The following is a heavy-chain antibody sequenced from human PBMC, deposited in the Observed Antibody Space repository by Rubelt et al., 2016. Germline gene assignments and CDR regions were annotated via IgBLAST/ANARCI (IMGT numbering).Heavy chain of an antibody. J-gene: IGHJ6*02. CDR3: ARYYYDFWGGGDYGMDV. CDR1: GGSISGRPYY. Sequence: QLQLQESGPGLVKPSETLSLTCTVSGGSISGRPYYWGWIRQPPGKGLEWIGRIYYSGTTYYNPSLKSRVTTSVDTPKNQFSPKLMPVAAADTAHYYCARYYYDFWGGGDYGMDVWGQGTTVTVSS. V-gene: IGHV4-39*07. CDR2: IYYSGTT. D-gene: IGHD3-3*01.